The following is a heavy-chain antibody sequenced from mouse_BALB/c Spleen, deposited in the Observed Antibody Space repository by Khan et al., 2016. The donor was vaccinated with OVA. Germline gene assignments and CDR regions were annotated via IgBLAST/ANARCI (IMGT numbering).Heavy chain of an antibody. V-gene: IGHV3-2*02. CDR2: ISYGGST. CDR3: ARKNYYGYAMAY. J-gene: IGHJ4*01. CDR1: GYSITSDYA. Sequence: EVQLVESGPGLVKPSQSLSLTCTVTGYSITSDYAWDWIRQFPGNKLEWMGYISYGGSTSYNPSLKSRISITRDTSKNQFFLQLNSVTTADTATYYCARKNYYGYAMAYWGQGTSVTVSS. D-gene: IGHD1-1*01.